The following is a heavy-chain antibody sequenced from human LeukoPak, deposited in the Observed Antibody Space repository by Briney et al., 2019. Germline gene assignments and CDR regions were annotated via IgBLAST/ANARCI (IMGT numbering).Heavy chain of an antibody. CDR1: GLIFSDYG. V-gene: IGHV3-30*02. CDR2: IRYDGTNK. CDR3: AKDRYCSSTSCSFGTTWFDP. J-gene: IGHJ5*02. Sequence: GGSLRLSCAASGLIFSDYGMHWVRQAPGKGLEWVTFIRYDGTNKYHADSVKGRFTISRDNSKNTLYLQMDSLRTEDTAVYYCAKDRYCSSTSCSFGTTWFDPWGQGTLVTVSS. D-gene: IGHD2-2*01.